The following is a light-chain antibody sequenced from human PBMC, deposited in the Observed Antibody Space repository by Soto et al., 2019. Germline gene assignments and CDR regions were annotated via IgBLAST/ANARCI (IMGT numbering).Light chain of an antibody. Sequence: QSVLTQPASVSGPPGHSITISCTGTSNDVGGYDYVSWYQQHPGKAPKLVIYEVSHRPSGISDRFSGSKSGNTASLTISGLQVEDEADYYCSSYATSSPYVFGPGTKVTVL. CDR2: EVS. CDR3: SSYATSSPYV. J-gene: IGLJ1*01. V-gene: IGLV2-14*01. CDR1: SNDVGGYDY.